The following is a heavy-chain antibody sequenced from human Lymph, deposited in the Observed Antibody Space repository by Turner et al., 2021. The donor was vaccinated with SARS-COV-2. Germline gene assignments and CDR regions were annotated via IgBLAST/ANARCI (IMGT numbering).Heavy chain of an antibody. Sequence: QVQLVESGGGVGQPGRALSLSCAASGFTFSSYGMPWVCQAPGKGLEWVAFIWYDGSNTYYADSAKGRFTISRDNSKNTLHLQMNSLRAEDTAVYYCARGSAGGDVWGQGTTVTVSS. D-gene: IGHD6-13*01. J-gene: IGHJ6*02. V-gene: IGHV3-33*01. CDR2: IWYDGSNT. CDR1: GFTFSSYG. CDR3: ARGSAGGDV.